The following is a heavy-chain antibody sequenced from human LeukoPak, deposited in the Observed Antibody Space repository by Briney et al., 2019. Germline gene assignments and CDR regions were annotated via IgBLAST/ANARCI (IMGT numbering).Heavy chain of an antibody. J-gene: IGHJ5*02. CDR2: ISSSSRTI. CDR1: GFTFSSYI. CDR3: ARGGPQFDP. Sequence: GGSLRLSCAASGFTFSSYIMNWVRQAPGKGLEWVSYISSSSRTIYYADSVKGRFTISRDNAKNTLYLQMNSLRYEDTAVYYCARGGPQFDPWGQGTLVTVSS. V-gene: IGHV3-48*02.